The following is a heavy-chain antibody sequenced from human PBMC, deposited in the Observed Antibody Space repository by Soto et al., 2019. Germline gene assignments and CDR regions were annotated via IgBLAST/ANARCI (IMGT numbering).Heavy chain of an antibody. CDR2: INAGNGDT. CDR3: ARDLSGNSYYGMDV. V-gene: IGHV1-3*01. D-gene: IGHD6-19*01. J-gene: IGHJ6*02. CDR1: GYTFTVYA. Sequence: QVQLVQSGAEVKMPGASVKVSCKASGYTFTVYAIHWVRQGPGQRLEWMGWINAGNGDTKYSQKFQGRVTVTRDTSASTAYMELSSLRSEDTAVYYGARDLSGNSYYGMDVWGQGTTVIVSS.